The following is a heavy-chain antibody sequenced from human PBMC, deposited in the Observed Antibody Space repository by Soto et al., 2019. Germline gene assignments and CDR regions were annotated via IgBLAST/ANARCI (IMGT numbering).Heavy chain of an antibody. D-gene: IGHD7-27*01. CDR3: AKDFATGAYGYYYYGMDV. V-gene: IGHV3-30*18. CDR2: ISYDGSNK. CDR1: GFTFSSYG. Sequence: PGGSLRLSCAASGFTFSSYGMHWVRQAPGKGLEWVAVISYDGSNKYYADSVKGRFTISRDNSKNTLYLQMNSLRAEDTAVYYCAKDFATGAYGYYYYGMDVWGQGTTVTVSS. J-gene: IGHJ6*02.